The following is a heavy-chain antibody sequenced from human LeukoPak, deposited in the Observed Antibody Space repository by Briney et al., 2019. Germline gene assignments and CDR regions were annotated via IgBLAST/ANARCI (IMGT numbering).Heavy chain of an antibody. CDR2: IYHSGST. D-gene: IGHD3-22*01. Sequence: SETLSLTCAVSGGSISSGGYSWSWIRQPPGKGLEWIGYIYHSGSTYYNPSLKSRVTISVDRTKNQFSLKLSSVTAADTAVYYCARAVWVDYDSSEESYYFDYWGQGTLVTVSS. CDR1: GGSISSGGYS. J-gene: IGHJ4*02. V-gene: IGHV4-30-2*01. CDR3: ARAVWVDYDSSEESYYFDY.